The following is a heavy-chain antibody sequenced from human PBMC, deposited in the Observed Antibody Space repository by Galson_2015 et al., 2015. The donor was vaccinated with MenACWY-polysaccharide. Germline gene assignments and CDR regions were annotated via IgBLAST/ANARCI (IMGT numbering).Heavy chain of an antibody. V-gene: IGHV3-74*01. D-gene: IGHD6-19*01. CDR2: INSDGGST. J-gene: IGHJ4*02. CDR1: GFTFSSHW. Sequence: SLRLSCAASGFTFSSHWMHWVRQAPGQGLVWVSRINSDGGSTSYADSVKGRFTISRDNAKNTLYLEIISLRAEDTAVYYCARVREQWLLGGPFDYWGQGTLVTVSS. CDR3: ARVREQWLLGGPFDY.